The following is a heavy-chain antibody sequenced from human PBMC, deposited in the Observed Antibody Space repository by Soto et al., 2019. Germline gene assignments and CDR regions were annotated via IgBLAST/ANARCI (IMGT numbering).Heavy chain of an antibody. Sequence: ETLSLTCTVSGGSISSNYWTWIRQPPGKGLEWIGYVYNSGSTNYNPSLKRRVTISEDTSRSQFSLKVNSMTAADTAVYYCARYRREAVAGYTLDNWGQGILVTVSS. CDR3: ARYRREAVAGYTLDN. D-gene: IGHD6-13*01. V-gene: IGHV4-59*01. CDR2: VYNSGST. CDR1: GGSISSNY. J-gene: IGHJ4*02.